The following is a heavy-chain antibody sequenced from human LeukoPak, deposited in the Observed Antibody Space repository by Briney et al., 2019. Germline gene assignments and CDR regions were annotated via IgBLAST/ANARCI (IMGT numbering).Heavy chain of an antibody. D-gene: IGHD3-3*01. V-gene: IGHV4-34*01. CDR2: INHSGST. CDR3: ARARPPRITIFGVVHAFDI. CDR1: GGSFSGYY. J-gene: IGHJ3*02. Sequence: SETLSLTCAVYGGSFSGYYWSWIRQPPGKGLEWIGEINHSGSTNYNPSLKSRVTISVDTSKNQFSLKLSSVTAADTAVCYCARARPPRITIFGVVHAFDIWGQGTMVTVSS.